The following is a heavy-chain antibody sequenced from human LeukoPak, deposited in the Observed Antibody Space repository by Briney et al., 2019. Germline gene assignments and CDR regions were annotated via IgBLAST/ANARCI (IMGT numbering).Heavy chain of an antibody. Sequence: PGGSLRLSCAASGFTFSSYAMRWVRQAPGKGLQWVSQISGTGGATWYAGFARDRFTISRDNSKKTLYLQMSGLRVEDTAMYYCVKDPRDTYGTNWFVSWGQGTLLIVSS. CDR2: ISGTGGAT. D-gene: IGHD2-21*01. CDR3: VKDPRDTYGTNWFVS. CDR1: GFTFSSYA. J-gene: IGHJ5*01. V-gene: IGHV3-23*01.